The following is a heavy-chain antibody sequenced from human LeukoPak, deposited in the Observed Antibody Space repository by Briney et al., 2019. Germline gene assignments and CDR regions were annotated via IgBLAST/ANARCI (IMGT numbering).Heavy chain of an antibody. J-gene: IGHJ4*02. CDR3: ARGPPNWGYDY. V-gene: IGHV1-8*01. CDR1: GYTFTSYD. D-gene: IGHD7-27*01. CDR2: MSPNSGDT. Sequence: ASVKVSCKASGYTFTSYDFNWVRQAPGQRPEWMGWMSPNSGDTGYAQKFQDRVTMTRNTSISTAYMELSSLRSDDTAVYYCARGPPNWGYDYWGPGTLVTVSS.